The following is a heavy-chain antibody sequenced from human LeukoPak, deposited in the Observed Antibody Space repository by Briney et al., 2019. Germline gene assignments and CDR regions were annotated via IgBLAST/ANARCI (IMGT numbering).Heavy chain of an antibody. V-gene: IGHV3-21*04. D-gene: IGHD5-18*01. CDR2: ISSSSNYI. CDR1: GFSFDNYC. J-gene: IGHJ4*02. CDR3: ARVLYTALDY. Sequence: GGSLRLSCAASGFSFDNYCMNWVRQAPGKGLEWVSTISSSSNYIYYADSVKGRFTNSRDNPKNTLYLQMNSLRAEDTAVYYCARVLYTALDYWGQGTLVTVSS.